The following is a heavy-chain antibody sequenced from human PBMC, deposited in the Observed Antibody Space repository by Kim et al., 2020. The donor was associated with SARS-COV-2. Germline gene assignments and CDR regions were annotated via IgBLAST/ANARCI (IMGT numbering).Heavy chain of an antibody. V-gene: IGHV4-39*01. J-gene: IGHJ4*02. Sequence: SETLSLTCTVSGGSISSSFNYWGWIRQPPGKGLEWIGSVYHSGSTYDSPSLKSRVTVSVDTSKNEFYLKVTSVTAADMAVYFCARLPHDSSGYVDSWGPGILVTVSS. D-gene: IGHD3-22*01. CDR1: GGSISSSFNY. CDR3: ARLPHDSSGYVDS. CDR2: VYHSGST.